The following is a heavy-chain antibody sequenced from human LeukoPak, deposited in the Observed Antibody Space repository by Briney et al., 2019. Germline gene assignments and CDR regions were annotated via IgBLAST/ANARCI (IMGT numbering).Heavy chain of an antibody. V-gene: IGHV3-74*01. CDR2: INSDGINT. D-gene: IGHD2-2*02. Sequence: GGSLRLSCAASGFTFSNYWMHWVRQAPGKGLVWVSRINSDGINTSYADSVKGRFTISRDNAKNSLYLQMNSLRAEDTAVYYCARSTKIEQWLYLYYYYYYMNVWGKGTTVTVSS. CDR3: ARSTKIEQWLYLYYYYYYMNV. J-gene: IGHJ6*03. CDR1: GFTFSNYW.